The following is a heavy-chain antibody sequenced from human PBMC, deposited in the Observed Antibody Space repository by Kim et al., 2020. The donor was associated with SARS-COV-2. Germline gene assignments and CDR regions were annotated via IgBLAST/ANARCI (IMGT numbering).Heavy chain of an antibody. V-gene: IGHV3-21*01. D-gene: IGHD2-15*01. CDR1: GFTFSSYS. CDR2: ISSSSSYI. CDR3: AILGYCSGGSCYFPYYYYGMDV. J-gene: IGHJ6*02. Sequence: GGSLRLSCAASGFTFSSYSMNWVRQAPGKGLEWVSSISSSSSYIYYADSVKGRFTISRDNAKNSLYLQMNSLRAEDTAVYYCAILGYCSGGSCYFPYYYYGMDVWGQGTTVTVSS.